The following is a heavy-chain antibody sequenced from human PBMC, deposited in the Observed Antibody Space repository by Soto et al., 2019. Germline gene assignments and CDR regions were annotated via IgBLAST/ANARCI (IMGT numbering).Heavy chain of an antibody. CDR2: IYHSGST. CDR3: ARGGSDIVLVPAYDY. D-gene: IGHD2-2*01. V-gene: IGHV4-30-2*01. J-gene: IGHJ4*02. Sequence: QLQLQESGSGLVKPSQTLSLTCAVSGGSISSGGYSWSWIRQPPGKGLEWIGYIYHSGSTYYNPSLKSRVTISVDRSKNQFSLKLSSVTAADTAVYYCARGGSDIVLVPAYDYWGQGTLVTVSS. CDR1: GGSISSGGYS.